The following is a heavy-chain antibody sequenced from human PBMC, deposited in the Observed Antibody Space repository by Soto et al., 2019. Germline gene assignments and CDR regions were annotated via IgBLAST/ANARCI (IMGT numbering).Heavy chain of an antibody. CDR3: ARDIGYPLYGMDV. D-gene: IGHD6-25*01. V-gene: IGHV1-3*05. J-gene: IGHJ6*02. CDR2: INAGNGNT. CDR1: GYTFTTYA. Sequence: QVQLVQSGAEEKKPGASVKVSCKASGYTFTTYAMHWVRQAPGQRLEWMGWINAGNGNTKYSQKFQGRVTITRDTSATTAYRELSSLRSEDTAVYYCARDIGYPLYGMDVWGQGTTVTVSS.